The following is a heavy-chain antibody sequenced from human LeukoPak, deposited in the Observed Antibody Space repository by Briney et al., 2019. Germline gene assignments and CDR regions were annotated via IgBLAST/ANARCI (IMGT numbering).Heavy chain of an antibody. CDR2: ISWNSGSI. V-gene: IGHV3-9*01. J-gene: IGHJ2*01. CDR3: AKDLLAAGTAAVGYFDL. D-gene: IGHD6-13*01. Sequence: GGSLRLSCAASGFTFDDYAMHWVRQAPGKGLEWVSGISWNSGSIGYADSVKGRFTISRDNAKNSLYLQMNSLRAEDTASYYCAKDLLAAGTAAVGYFDLWGRGTLVTVSS. CDR1: GFTFDDYA.